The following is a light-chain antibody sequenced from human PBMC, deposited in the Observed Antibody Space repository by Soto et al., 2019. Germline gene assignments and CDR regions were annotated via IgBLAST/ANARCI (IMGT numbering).Light chain of an antibody. CDR2: EVS. Sequence: QSVLTQPASVSGSPGQSITISCTGTSSDVVGYNYVYWYQQHPGKAPKLMIYEVSNRPSGVSNRFSGSQSGNTASLTISGLQAEDEADYYCSSYTSSSTRVFGGGTQLTVL. CDR1: SSDVVGYNY. V-gene: IGLV2-14*01. J-gene: IGLJ3*02. CDR3: SSYTSSSTRV.